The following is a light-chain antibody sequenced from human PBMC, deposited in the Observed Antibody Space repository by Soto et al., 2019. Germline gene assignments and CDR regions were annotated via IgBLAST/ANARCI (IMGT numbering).Light chain of an antibody. J-gene: IGLJ2*01. CDR3: NSYTSFNVV. V-gene: IGLV2-14*03. CDR1: SSDVGGYNS. Sequence: QSVLTQPASVSGSPGQSITISCTGTSSDVGGYNSVSWYQHHPGKAPKLMIYDVSNRPSGVSNRFSGSKSGNTASLTISGLQAEDEADYYCNSYTSFNVVFGGGTKVTVL. CDR2: DVS.